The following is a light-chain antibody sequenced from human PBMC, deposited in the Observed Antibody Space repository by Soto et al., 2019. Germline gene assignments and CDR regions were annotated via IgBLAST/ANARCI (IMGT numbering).Light chain of an antibody. V-gene: IGKV3-20*01. CDR3: QQYGNSPTFT. J-gene: IGKJ4*01. CDR1: QSVSSSY. Sequence: EIVLTQSPGTLSLSPGERATLSCRASQSVSSSYLAWYQQKPGQAPRLLIYGASSRDTGIPDRVSGSGSGTNFTLTMSILETLDLAVYYCQQYGNSPTFTFRGGTEVEIK. CDR2: GAS.